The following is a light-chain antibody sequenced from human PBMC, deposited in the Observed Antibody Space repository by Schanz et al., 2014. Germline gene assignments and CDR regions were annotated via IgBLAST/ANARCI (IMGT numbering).Light chain of an antibody. CDR1: SSDVGSYKF. CDR3: SSYATTDTVTL. CDR2: EAT. Sequence: QSALTQPASVSGSPGQSITISCTGTSSDVGSYKFVSWYQQHPGKAPKLIIYEATNRPSGVSSRFSGSKSVTTASLTISGRQAEDEADYYCSSYATTDTVTLFGGGTKLTVL. J-gene: IGLJ3*02. V-gene: IGLV2-14*02.